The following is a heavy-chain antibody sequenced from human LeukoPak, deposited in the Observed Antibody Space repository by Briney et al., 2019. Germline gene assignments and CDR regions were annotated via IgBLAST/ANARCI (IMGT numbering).Heavy chain of an antibody. CDR2: IYYSGST. Sequence: SETLSLTCTVSGGSISSYYWSWIRQPPGKGLEWIGYIYYSGSTRYNPSLKSRVSMSVDTSKNQLSLKLSSVTAADTAVYHCARHLPAAAEGWRYYYYGMDVWGQGTTVTVSS. J-gene: IGHJ6*02. CDR1: GGSISSYY. D-gene: IGHD6-13*01. CDR3: ARHLPAAAEGWRYYYYGMDV. V-gene: IGHV4-59*08.